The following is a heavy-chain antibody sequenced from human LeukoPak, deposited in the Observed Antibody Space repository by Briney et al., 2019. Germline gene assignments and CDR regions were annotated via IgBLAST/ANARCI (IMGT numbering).Heavy chain of an antibody. CDR1: GFTFSAYS. Sequence: GGSLRLSCATSGFTFSAYSMNWVRQAPGKGLEWVSSISGSSIYINYADSVKGRFTISRDNAKNSLYLQMNSLRAEDTAVYYCVRDFHRRLYDTNYYFYWGQGTLVTVSS. V-gene: IGHV3-21*01. J-gene: IGHJ4*02. CDR2: ISGSSIYI. CDR3: VRDFHRRLYDTNYYFY. D-gene: IGHD3-22*01.